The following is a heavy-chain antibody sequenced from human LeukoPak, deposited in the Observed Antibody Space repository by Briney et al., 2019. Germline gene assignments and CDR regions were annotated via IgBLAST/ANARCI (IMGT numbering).Heavy chain of an antibody. CDR1: GFVLSDYG. J-gene: IGHJ4*02. V-gene: IGHV3-30*02. Sequence: GGSLRLSCAASGFVLSDYGMHWVRQATGKGLEWVAFVRNDGSNEYYVGSVKGRFTISRDKSKNTLYLQMNSLRAEDTAVYSCAKESDSGYHSEGPKNWGLGTLVTVSS. D-gene: IGHD5-12*01. CDR3: AKESDSGYHSEGPKN. CDR2: VRNDGSNE.